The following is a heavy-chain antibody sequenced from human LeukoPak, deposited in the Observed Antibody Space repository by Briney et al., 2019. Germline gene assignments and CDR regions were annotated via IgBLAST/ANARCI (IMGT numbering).Heavy chain of an antibody. D-gene: IGHD2-2*01. CDR3: ARNAVPDRPFSGMDV. Sequence: SVKVSSKASGGTFSSYAISWVRQAPGQGLEWMGGIIPIFGTANYAQKFQGRVTITADESTSTAYMELSSLRSEDTAVYYCARNAVPDRPFSGMDVWGKGTTVTVSS. CDR1: GGTFSSYA. CDR2: IIPIFGTA. V-gene: IGHV1-69*01. J-gene: IGHJ6*04.